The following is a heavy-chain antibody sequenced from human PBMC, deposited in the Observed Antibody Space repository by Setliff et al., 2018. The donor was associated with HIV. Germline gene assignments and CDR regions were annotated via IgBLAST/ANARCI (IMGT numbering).Heavy chain of an antibody. Sequence: PSETLSLTCTVSGGSISNDYWHWIRQSPGRGLEWMGYIYYTGSTNYNPSLKSRVAMSVDSSNHQFSLKLTSVTPADTAIYYGAREDGSNSHDTFEIWGQGILVTVSS. CDR3: AREDGSNSHDTFEI. J-gene: IGHJ3*02. V-gene: IGHV4-59*01. CDR1: GGSISNDY. CDR2: IYYTGST. D-gene: IGHD1-1*01.